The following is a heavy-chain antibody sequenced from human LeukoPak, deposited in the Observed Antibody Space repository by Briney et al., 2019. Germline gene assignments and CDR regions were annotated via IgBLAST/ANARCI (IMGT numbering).Heavy chain of an antibody. CDR2: ISSSSSYI. CDR1: GFTFSSYS. CDR3: ARGDSSGFFDY. J-gene: IGHJ4*02. V-gene: IGHV3-21*01. D-gene: IGHD3-22*01. Sequence: GGSLRLSCVASGFTFSSYSMNWVRQAPGKGLEWVSSISSSSSYIYYADSVKGRFTISRDNTKNSLYLQMNSLRAEDTAVYYCARGDSSGFFDYWGQGTLVTVSS.